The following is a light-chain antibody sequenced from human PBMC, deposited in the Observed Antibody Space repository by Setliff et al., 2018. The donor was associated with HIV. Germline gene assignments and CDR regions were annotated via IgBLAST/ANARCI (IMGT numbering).Light chain of an antibody. Sequence: SYELTQPPSVSVSPGQTASITCSGDKLGHKYASWYQQKPGQSPVVVMYQDTKRPSGIPERFSGSNSGNTATLTISGTQAMDEADYYCQAWDSTTGVFGTGTKGTV. CDR2: QDT. V-gene: IGLV3-1*01. J-gene: IGLJ1*01. CDR1: KLGHKY. CDR3: QAWDSTTGV.